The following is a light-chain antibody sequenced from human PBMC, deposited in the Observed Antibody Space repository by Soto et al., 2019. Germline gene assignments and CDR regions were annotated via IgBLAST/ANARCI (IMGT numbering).Light chain of an antibody. V-gene: IGLV1-40*01. J-gene: IGLJ1*01. CDR1: SSNIGAGYD. Sequence: QSVLTQPPSVSGAPGQRVTISCTGGSSNIGAGYDVHWYQQLPGTAPKLLIYGNSNRPSGVPDRFSGSKSGTSASLAITGLQAEDEADYYCQSYDSSLSENVFGTGTKVTVL. CDR3: QSYDSSLSENV. CDR2: GNS.